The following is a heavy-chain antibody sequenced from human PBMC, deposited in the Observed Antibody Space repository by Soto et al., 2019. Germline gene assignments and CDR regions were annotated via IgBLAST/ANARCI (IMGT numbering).Heavy chain of an antibody. CDR1: GGTFSSYA. CDR3: ARGSEVNYYDSSGYFDAFDI. J-gene: IGHJ3*02. V-gene: IGHV1-69*13. D-gene: IGHD3-22*01. CDR2: IIPIFGTA. Sequence: SVKVSCKASGGTFSSYAISWVRQAPGQGLEWMGGIIPIFGTANYAQKIQGRVTITADESTSTAYMELSSLRSEDTAVYYCARGSEVNYYDSSGYFDAFDIWGQGTMVTVSS.